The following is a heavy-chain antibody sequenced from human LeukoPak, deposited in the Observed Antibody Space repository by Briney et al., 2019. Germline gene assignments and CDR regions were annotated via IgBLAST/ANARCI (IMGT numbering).Heavy chain of an antibody. V-gene: IGHV1-18*01. Sequence: GASVKVSCKASGYTFSSNDINWVRQATGQGLEWMGWISAYNGNTNYAQKLQGRVTMTTDTSTSTAYMELRSLRSDDTAVYYCARGSLAYSSSWDEGTATGVQLNHFDYWGQGTLVTVSS. J-gene: IGHJ4*02. CDR2: ISAYNGNT. CDR3: ARGSLAYSSSWDEGTATGVQLNHFDY. D-gene: IGHD6-13*01. CDR1: GYTFSSND.